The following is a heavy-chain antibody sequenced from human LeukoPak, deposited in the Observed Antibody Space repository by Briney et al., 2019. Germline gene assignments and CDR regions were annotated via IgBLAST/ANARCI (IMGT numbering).Heavy chain of an antibody. CDR2: IYYSGST. J-gene: IGHJ4*02. V-gene: IGHV4-30-4*08. Sequence: PSETLSLTCAVSGGSISSGDYYWGWIRQPPGKGLEWIGYIYYSGSTYYNPSLKSRVTISVDTSKNQFSLKLSSVTAADTAVYYCARGSSSWYRGFDYWGQGTLVTVSS. CDR3: ARGSSSWYRGFDY. CDR1: GGSISSGDYY. D-gene: IGHD6-13*01.